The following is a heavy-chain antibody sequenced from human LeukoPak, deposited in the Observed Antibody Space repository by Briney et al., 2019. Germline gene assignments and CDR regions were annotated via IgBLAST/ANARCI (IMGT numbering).Heavy chain of an antibody. J-gene: IGHJ4*02. CDR1: GFTFSFYA. V-gene: IGHV3-23*01. CDR2: LTLSGSST. D-gene: IGHD3-22*01. CDR3: AKDLKGHYDSSGCFDY. Sequence: GGSLRLSCAASGFTFSFYAMAWVRQAPGKGLEWVSALTLSGSSTYYADSVKGRFTISRDNSKNTLYLQMNSLRAEDTAVYYCAKDLKGHYDSSGCFDYWGPGTLSPSPQ.